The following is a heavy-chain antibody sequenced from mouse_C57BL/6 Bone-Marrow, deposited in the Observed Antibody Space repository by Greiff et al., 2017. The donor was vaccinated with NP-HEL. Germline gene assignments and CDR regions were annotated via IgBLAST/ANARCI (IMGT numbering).Heavy chain of an antibody. V-gene: IGHV1-18*01. J-gene: IGHJ3*01. CDR3: ARKGGYYGSSYTWFAY. CDR2: INPNNGGT. CDR1: GYTFTDYN. Sequence: EVQLQQSGPELVKPGASVKIPCKASGYTFTDYNMDWVKQSHGKSLEWIGDINPNNGGTIYNQKFKGKATLTVDKSSSTADMELRSLTSEDTAVYYCARKGGYYGSSYTWFAYWGQGTLVTVSA. D-gene: IGHD1-1*01.